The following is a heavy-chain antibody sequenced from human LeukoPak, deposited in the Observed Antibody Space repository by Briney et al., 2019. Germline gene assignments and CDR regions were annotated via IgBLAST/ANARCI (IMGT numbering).Heavy chain of an antibody. J-gene: IGHJ4*02. Sequence: SETLSLTCAVYGGSFSGYYWSWIRQPPGKGLEWIGEINHSGSTNYNPSLKSRVTISVDTSKNQFSLKLSSVTAADTAVYYCAGGMVYDYWGQGTLVTVSS. CDR3: AGGMVYDY. D-gene: IGHD1-14*01. CDR1: GGSFSGYY. V-gene: IGHV4-34*01. CDR2: INHSGST.